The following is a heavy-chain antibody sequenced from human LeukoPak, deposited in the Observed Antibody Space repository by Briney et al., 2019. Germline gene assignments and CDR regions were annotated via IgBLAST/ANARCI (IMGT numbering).Heavy chain of an antibody. Sequence: PSETLSLTCTVSGGSISSGGYYWSWLRQHPGKGLEWIGYIYYSGSTYYNPSLKSRVTISVDTSKNQFSLKLSSVTAADTAVYYCARGRRGRMVRGGVWFDPWGQGTLVTVSS. D-gene: IGHD3-10*01. V-gene: IGHV4-31*03. CDR3: ARGRRGRMVRGGVWFDP. J-gene: IGHJ5*02. CDR1: GGSISSGGYY. CDR2: IYYSGST.